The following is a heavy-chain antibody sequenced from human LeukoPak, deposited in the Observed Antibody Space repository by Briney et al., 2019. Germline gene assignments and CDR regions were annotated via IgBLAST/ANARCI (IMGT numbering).Heavy chain of an antibody. CDR1: GGSVSSDSHC. CDR3: ARGRGL. J-gene: IGHJ4*01. CDR2: IYHTGSA. D-gene: IGHD3-10*01. Sequence: KTSETLSLTCTVSGGSVSSDSHCWSWIRQTPGKGLEWIGWIYHTGSANYNPSLKSRVTISVDTSKNQFFLKLNSVTAADTAVYYCARGRGLWGQGTLVTVSS. V-gene: IGHV4-61*01.